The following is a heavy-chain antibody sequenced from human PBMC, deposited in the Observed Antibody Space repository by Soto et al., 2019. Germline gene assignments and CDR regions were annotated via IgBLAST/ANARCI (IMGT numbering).Heavy chain of an antibody. CDR1: GFTVSSNY. CDR2: IYSGGST. J-gene: IGHJ6*03. V-gene: IGHV3-66*01. Sequence: EVQLVESGGGLVQPGGSLRLSYAASGFTVSSNYMSWVRQAPGKGLEWVSVIYSGGSTYYADSVKGRFTISRDNSKNTLYLQMNSLRAEDTAVYYCARGFGVGDYVGYYMDVWGKGTTVTVSS. CDR3: ARGFGVGDYVGYYMDV. D-gene: IGHD4-17*01.